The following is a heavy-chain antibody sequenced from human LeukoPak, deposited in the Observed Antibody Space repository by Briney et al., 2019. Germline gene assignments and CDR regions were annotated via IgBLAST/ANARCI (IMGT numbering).Heavy chain of an antibody. D-gene: IGHD3-10*01. Sequence: SVKVSCKASGYTFTSYAISWVRQAPGQGLEWMGGIIPIFGTANYAQKFQGRVTITADESTSTAYMELSNLRSEDTAVYYCARDHGSGSYYARWYFDYWGQGTLVTVSS. J-gene: IGHJ4*02. CDR2: IIPIFGTA. V-gene: IGHV1-69*13. CDR1: GYTFTSYA. CDR3: ARDHGSGSYYARWYFDY.